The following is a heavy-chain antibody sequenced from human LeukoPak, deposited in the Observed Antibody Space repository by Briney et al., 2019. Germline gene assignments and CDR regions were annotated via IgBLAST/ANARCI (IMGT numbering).Heavy chain of an antibody. CDR1: GYSISSGYY. Sequence: SETLSLTCAVSGYSISSGYYWGWIRQPPGKGLEWIGSIYHSGSTYYNPSLKSRVTISVDTSKNQFSLKLSFVTAADTAVYYCAREGSSWYYAFDIWGQGTMVTVSS. J-gene: IGHJ3*02. V-gene: IGHV4-38-2*02. D-gene: IGHD6-13*01. CDR3: AREGSSWYYAFDI. CDR2: IYHSGST.